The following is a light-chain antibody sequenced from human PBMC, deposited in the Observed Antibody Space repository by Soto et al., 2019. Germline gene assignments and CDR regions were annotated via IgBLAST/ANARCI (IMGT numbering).Light chain of an antibody. CDR3: QQYNNWPSLT. Sequence: EIVMTQSPATLSVSPGERDTLSCRASQSVSSNLAWYQQKPGQAPRLLIYGASTRATRIPVRFSGSGSGTEFTLTITSLQSEDVAVYYCQQYNNWPSLTFGGGTKVDIK. CDR1: QSVSSN. V-gene: IGKV3-15*01. J-gene: IGKJ4*01. CDR2: GAS.